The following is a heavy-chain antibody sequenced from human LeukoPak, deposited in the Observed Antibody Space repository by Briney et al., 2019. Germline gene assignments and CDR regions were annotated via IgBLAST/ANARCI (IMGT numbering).Heavy chain of an antibody. Sequence: GRSLRLSCAASGFTFSNYGMNWVRQAPVKGLEWVSYISSSDNTIYYADSVKGRFTISRDNAKNSLYLQMNSLRDEDTAVYYCARAMRSGYDYWGQGTLVTVSS. J-gene: IGHJ4*02. V-gene: IGHV3-48*02. D-gene: IGHD5-12*01. CDR2: ISSSDNTI. CDR1: GFTFSNYG. CDR3: ARAMRSGYDY.